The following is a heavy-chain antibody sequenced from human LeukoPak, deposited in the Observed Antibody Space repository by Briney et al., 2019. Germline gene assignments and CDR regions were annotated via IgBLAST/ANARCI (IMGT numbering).Heavy chain of an antibody. V-gene: IGHV3-21*01. D-gene: IGHD1-26*01. Sequence: GGSLRLSCAASGFTFSSYSMNWVRQAPGKGLEWVSSISSSSSYIYYADSVKGRFTISRDSAKNSLYLQMNSLRAEDTAVYYCARVVSWDYYYYMDVWGKGTTVTVSS. CDR1: GFTFSSYS. J-gene: IGHJ6*03. CDR3: ARVVSWDYYYYMDV. CDR2: ISSSSSYI.